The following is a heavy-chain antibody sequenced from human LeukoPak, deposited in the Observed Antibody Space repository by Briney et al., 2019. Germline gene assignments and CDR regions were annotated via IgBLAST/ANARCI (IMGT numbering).Heavy chain of an antibody. CDR3: ARVGRKWELLPLVY. CDR1: GYTFTGYY. V-gene: IGHV1-2*02. D-gene: IGHD1-26*01. J-gene: IGHJ4*02. CDR2: INPKSGGT. Sequence: ASVKVSCKASGYTFTGYYMHWVRQAPGQGLEWMGWINPKSGGTKYAQKFQGRVTMTRDTSITTTYMDLSRLKFDDTAVYYCARVGRKWELLPLVYWGQGTLVTVSS.